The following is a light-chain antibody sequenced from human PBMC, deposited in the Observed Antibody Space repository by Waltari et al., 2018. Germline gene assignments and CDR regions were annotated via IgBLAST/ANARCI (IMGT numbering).Light chain of an antibody. V-gene: IGKV3-20*01. CDR1: QSISKY. CDR3: QKYEALPAT. J-gene: IGKJ1*01. Sequence: DTVFTQSPGTLSLSPGERAPLYCRASQSISKYLVWYQQKPGQAPRLLSYEASIRATGIPDRFSGSGSGTDFSLIISRLEPEDFAVYYCQKYEALPATFGQGTKVEIK. CDR2: EAS.